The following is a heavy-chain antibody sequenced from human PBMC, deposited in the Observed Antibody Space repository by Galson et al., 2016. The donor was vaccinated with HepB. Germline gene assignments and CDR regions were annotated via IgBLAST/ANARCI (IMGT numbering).Heavy chain of an antibody. CDR1: GFSFSTYA. CDR2: ISPSGDTT. Sequence: SLRLSCAACGFSFSTYAMTWVRQAPEKGLEWVSTISPSGDTTSYADSVKGRFTISRDNSENTLYLQMNSLRAEDTAISYCAKGRGAGYNGRDRNFDYWGPGTRVTVS. J-gene: IGHJ4*02. CDR3: AKGRGAGYNGRDRNFDY. V-gene: IGHV3-23*01. D-gene: IGHD5-12*01.